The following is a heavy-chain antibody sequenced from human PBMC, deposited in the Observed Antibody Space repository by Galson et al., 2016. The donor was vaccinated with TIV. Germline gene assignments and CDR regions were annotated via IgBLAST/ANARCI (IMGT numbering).Heavy chain of an antibody. D-gene: IGHD1/OR15-1a*01. Sequence: ISGDSVSSNSAWNWIRQSPSRGLEWLGRTYYRSKWYNDYALSVESRITINPDTSKNQFSLQLNSMTPEDTAVYYCARDRTLPGYYYNGMDVWGPGTAVTVSS. CDR3: ARDRTLPGYYYNGMDV. J-gene: IGHJ6*02. V-gene: IGHV6-1*01. CDR1: GDSVSSNSA. CDR2: TYYRSKWYN.